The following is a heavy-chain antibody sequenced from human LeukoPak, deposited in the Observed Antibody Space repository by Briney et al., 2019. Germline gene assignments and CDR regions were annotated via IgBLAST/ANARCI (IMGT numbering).Heavy chain of an antibody. V-gene: IGHV3-21*04. CDR2: ISSSSSYI. Sequence: GGSLRLSCAASGFTFSSYSMNWVRQAPGKGLEWVSSISSSSSYIYYADSVKGRFTISRDNAKNSLYLQMNSMRDEDTAVYYCAKVANYYDSSGYWSQSSTYYFDYWGQGTLVTVSS. CDR3: AKVANYYDSSGYWSQSSTYYFDY. CDR1: GFTFSSYS. J-gene: IGHJ4*02. D-gene: IGHD3-22*01.